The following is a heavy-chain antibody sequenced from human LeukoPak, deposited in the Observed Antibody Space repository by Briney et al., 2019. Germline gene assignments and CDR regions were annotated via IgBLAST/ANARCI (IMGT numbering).Heavy chain of an antibody. J-gene: IGHJ6*02. CDR2: FDPEDGKI. CDR3: AAGVGDLPRYYHYAMDV. V-gene: IGHV1-24*01. Sequence: ASVRVSCKVSGYSLRELSMQWVRQAPGKGLEWMGGFDPEDGKIIYAQSFQGRVTMTEDTSADTAYMELSRLRSEDTAMYYCAAGVGDLPRYYHYAMDVWGQGTTVTVSS. CDR1: GYSLRELS. D-gene: IGHD3-10*01.